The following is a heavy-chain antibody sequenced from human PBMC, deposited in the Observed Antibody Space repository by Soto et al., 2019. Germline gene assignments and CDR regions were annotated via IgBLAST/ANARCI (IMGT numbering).Heavy chain of an antibody. Sequence: GASVKVSCKVSGYTFTNYAIHWVRQAPGQSLEWMGWVDTGNGNTRYSQKFQGRVSITRDTYANTADMELTSLRSGDTAVYYCARDAKWDPRGAEAQHDDFFDYWGQGTLVTVSS. V-gene: IGHV1-3*04. CDR3: ARDAKWDPRGAEAQHDDFFDY. D-gene: IGHD1-26*01. CDR1: GYTFTNYA. J-gene: IGHJ4*02. CDR2: VDTGNGNT.